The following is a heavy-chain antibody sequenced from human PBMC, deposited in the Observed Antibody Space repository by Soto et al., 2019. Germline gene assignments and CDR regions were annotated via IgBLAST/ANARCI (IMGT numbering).Heavy chain of an antibody. CDR1: GGPISGGGYY. CDR3: ARRPETMNAFDI. Sequence: SETLSLTCTVSGGPISGGGYYWSWIRQHPGKGLEWIAYIYYSGGTYYSPSFRSRANISVDKSQNQFSLRLSSVTAADTAVYYCARRPETMNAFDIWGQGTMVTVSS. D-gene: IGHD3-22*01. CDR2: IYYSGGT. V-gene: IGHV4-31*03. J-gene: IGHJ3*02.